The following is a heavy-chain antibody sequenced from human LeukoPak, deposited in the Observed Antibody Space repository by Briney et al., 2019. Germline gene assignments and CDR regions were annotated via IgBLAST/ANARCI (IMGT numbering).Heavy chain of an antibody. CDR2: IKQDGSEN. D-gene: IGHD3-10*01. Sequence: GGSLRLSCAASGFTFSSYWMSWVRQAPGKGLEWVANIKQDGSENYYVDSVKGRFTISRDNAKNLLYLQMNSLRAEDTAVYYCARIIYGSGSITFDYWGQGTLVTVSS. CDR1: GFTFSSYW. J-gene: IGHJ4*02. V-gene: IGHV3-7*01. CDR3: ARIIYGSGSITFDY.